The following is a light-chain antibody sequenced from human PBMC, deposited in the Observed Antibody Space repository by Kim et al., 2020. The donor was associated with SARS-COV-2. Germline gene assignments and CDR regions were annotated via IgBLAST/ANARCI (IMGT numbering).Light chain of an antibody. CDR3: QSYDSSNVV. CDR1: GGSIASNY. J-gene: IGLJ2*01. CDR2: EDN. Sequence: GKTVTTACTGGGGSIASNYVQWYQQRPGSAPTTVIYEDNQRPSGVPDRFSGSIDSSSNSASLTISGLKTEDEADYYCQSYDSSNVVFGGGTQLTVL. V-gene: IGLV6-57*02.